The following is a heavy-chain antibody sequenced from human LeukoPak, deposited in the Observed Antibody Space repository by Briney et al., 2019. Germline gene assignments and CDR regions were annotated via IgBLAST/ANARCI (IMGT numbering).Heavy chain of an antibody. D-gene: IGHD3-10*01. CDR2: IYHSGST. CDR3: ARENVPNYYGSGNWVAFDI. V-gene: IGHV4-30-2*01. CDR1: GGSISSGGYS. J-gene: IGHJ3*02. Sequence: SETLSLTCAVSGGSISSGGYSWSWIRQPPGKGLEWIGYIYHSGSTYYNPSLKSRVTISVDRSKNQFSLKLSSVTAADTAVYYCARENVPNYYGSGNWVAFDIWGQGTMVTVSS.